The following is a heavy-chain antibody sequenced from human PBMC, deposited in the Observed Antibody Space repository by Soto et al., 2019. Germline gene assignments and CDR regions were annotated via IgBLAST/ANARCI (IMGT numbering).Heavy chain of an antibody. D-gene: IGHD4-17*01. CDR3: ARRPTPYYYYMDV. Sequence: GGSLRLSCAASGFTFDDYAMHWVRQAPGKGLEWVAVISYDRSNKYYADSVKGRFTISRDNSKNTLYLQMNSLRAEDTAVYYCARRPTPYYYYMDVWGKGTTVTVSS. J-gene: IGHJ6*03. V-gene: IGHV3-30*03. CDR2: ISYDRSNK. CDR1: GFTFDDYA.